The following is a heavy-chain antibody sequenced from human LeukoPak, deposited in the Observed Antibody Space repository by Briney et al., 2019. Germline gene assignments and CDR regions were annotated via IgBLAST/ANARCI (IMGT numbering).Heavy chain of an antibody. D-gene: IGHD3-16*02. CDR2: ISSSGSTI. CDR3: AREGGDYVWGSYRPFDY. J-gene: IGHJ4*02. CDR1: GFTFSSYE. V-gene: IGHV3-48*03. Sequence: GGSLRLSCAASGFTFSSYEMNWVRQAPGKGREWVSYISSSGSTIYYADSVKGRFTISRDNAKNSLYLQMNSLRAEDTAVYYCAREGGDYVWGSYRPFDYWGQGTLVTVSS.